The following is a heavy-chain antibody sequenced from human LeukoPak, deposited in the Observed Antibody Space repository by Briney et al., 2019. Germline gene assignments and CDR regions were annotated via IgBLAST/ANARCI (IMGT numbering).Heavy chain of an antibody. V-gene: IGHV3-23*01. CDR1: GFTFSSYA. D-gene: IGHD3-22*01. CDR3: AKDQVVITTTGSWFDL. Sequence: GGSLRLSCAVSGFTFSSYAINWVRQAPGKGLEWVSSISGSSGSTFYADSVKGRFTISRDNSKNTLYLQMNSLRAEDTAVYYCAKDQVVITTTGSWFDLWGQGTLVTVSS. J-gene: IGHJ5*02. CDR2: ISGSSGST.